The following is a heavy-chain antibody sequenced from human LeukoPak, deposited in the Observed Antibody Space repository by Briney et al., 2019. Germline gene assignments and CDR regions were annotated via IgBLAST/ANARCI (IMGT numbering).Heavy chain of an antibody. CDR3: ARGQYYYDSSGYYSDGYYFDY. J-gene: IGHJ4*02. CDR1: GFTVSSNY. D-gene: IGHD3-22*01. CDR2: IYSGGST. Sequence: PGGSLRLSCAASGFTVSSNYMSWVRQAPGKGLEWVSVIYSGGSTYYADSVKGRFTISRDNSKNTLYLQMNSLRAEDTAVYYCARGQYYYDSSGYYSDGYYFDYWGQGTLVTVSS. V-gene: IGHV3-66*01.